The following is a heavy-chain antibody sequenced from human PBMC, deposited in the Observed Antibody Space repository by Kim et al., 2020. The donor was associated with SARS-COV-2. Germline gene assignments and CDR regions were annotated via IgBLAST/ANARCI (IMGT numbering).Heavy chain of an antibody. CDR3: ARANHPFDY. CDR2: GNK. Sequence: GNKNNARKLQGRVTMTADTSTSTAYMELRSLRSDDTAVYYCARANHPFDYWGQGALVTVSS. V-gene: IGHV1-18*01. J-gene: IGHJ4*02.